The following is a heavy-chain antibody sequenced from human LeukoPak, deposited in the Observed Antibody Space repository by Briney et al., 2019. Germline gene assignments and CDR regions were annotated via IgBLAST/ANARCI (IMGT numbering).Heavy chain of an antibody. CDR2: IYSGGST. V-gene: IGHV3-53*04. CDR1: GFTVSSNY. J-gene: IGHJ6*02. D-gene: IGHD2-15*01. CDR3: ARDKPGSFGTYYYGMDV. Sequence: GGSLRLSCAASGFTVSSNYMSWGRQAPGKGLEWVSVIYSGGSTYYADSVKGRFTISRHNSKNTLYLQMNSLRAEDTAVYYCARDKPGSFGTYYYGMDVWGQGTTVTVSS.